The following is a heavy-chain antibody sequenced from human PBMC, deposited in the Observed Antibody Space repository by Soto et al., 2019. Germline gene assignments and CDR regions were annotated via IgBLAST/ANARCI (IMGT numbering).Heavy chain of an antibody. Sequence: SETRSLTCTVSGGSISIRSYYWGWSRQPPGKGLEWIGSIYYSGTTYYNPSLKSRVTVAVDTSKNQFSLKLTSVTAADTAVYYCATHQGYYGSGNYCFDHSGQGTLVTV. J-gene: IGHJ4*02. CDR3: ATHQGYYGSGNYCFDH. CDR2: IYYSGTT. CDR1: GGSISIRSYY. V-gene: IGHV4-39*01. D-gene: IGHD3-10*01.